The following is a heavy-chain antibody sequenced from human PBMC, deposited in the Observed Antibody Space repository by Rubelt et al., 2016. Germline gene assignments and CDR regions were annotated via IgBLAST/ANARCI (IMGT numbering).Heavy chain of an antibody. J-gene: IGHJ4*02. D-gene: IGHD1-26*01. V-gene: IGHV4-59*12. CDR3: ARDKVGATNFDY. CDR1: GASISSYY. CDR2: VYYSGST. Sequence: LQKPSETLSLTCSVSGASISSYYWSWVRQPPGKGLQWIGYVYYSGSTNYNPSLKSRVTISVDTSKNQFSLKLGSVTAADTAVYYGARDKVGATNFDYWGQGTLVTVSS.